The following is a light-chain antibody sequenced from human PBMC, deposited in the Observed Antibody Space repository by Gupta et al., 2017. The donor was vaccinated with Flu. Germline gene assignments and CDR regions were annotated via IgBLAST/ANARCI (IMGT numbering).Light chain of an antibody. CDR3: QSYDSSLSGSV. CDR2: GNA. CDR1: SSNSGPNYD. Sequence: SVLTPPPSLSGAPGPRVTIPCTGSSSNSGPNYDVHWYQQLPGAAPKLLIYGNAFRPSGVPDRFSGSKSGTSASLAITGLQPEDEADYYCQSYDSSLSGSVFGGGTKLTVL. J-gene: IGLJ3*02. V-gene: IGLV1-40*01.